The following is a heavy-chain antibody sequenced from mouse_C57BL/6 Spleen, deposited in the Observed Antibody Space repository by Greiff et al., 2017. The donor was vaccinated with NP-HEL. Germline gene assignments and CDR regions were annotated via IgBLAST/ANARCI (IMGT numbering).Heavy chain of an antibody. CDR1: GYSFTGYY. J-gene: IGHJ2*01. CDR3: ARGGIDLFDY. Sequence: EVQLQQSGPELVKPGASVKISCKASGYSFTGYYMNWVKQSPEKSLEWIGEINPSTGGTTYNQKFKAKATLTVDKSSSTAYMQLKSLTSEDSAVYYCARGGIDLFDYWGQGTTLTVSS. D-gene: IGHD2-12*01. V-gene: IGHV1-42*01. CDR2: INPSTGGT.